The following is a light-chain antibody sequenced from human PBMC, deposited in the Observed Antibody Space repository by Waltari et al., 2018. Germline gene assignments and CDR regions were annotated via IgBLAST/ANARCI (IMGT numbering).Light chain of an antibody. Sequence: QSVLTQPPSVSGAPGQRVTIPCTGSSSNIGAGYDVHWYQQVSGMAPKLPIHPNPNRPSGVPDRFSCSQAGTSASLAIPGLQPDDEGDYYCQSYDRRLTVVFGGGTRVTVL. CDR3: QSYDRRLTVV. V-gene: IGLV1-40*01. CDR1: SSNIGAGYD. CDR2: PNP. J-gene: IGLJ2*01.